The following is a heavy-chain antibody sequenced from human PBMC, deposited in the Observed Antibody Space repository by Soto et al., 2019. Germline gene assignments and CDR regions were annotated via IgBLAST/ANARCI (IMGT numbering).Heavy chain of an antibody. V-gene: IGHV4-59*01. CDR3: ARDLWGYCGTDCYPLDV. Sequence: PSETLSLTCTVSGGSIGGYYWSWIRQPPGKGLEWIGYMYKTGSTVYNPSFKSRVTISVDTSKNQFSLKLNSVTAADTAVYYCARDLWGYCGTDCYPLDVWGQGTTVTVSS. CDR2: MYKTGST. CDR1: GGSIGGYY. J-gene: IGHJ6*02. D-gene: IGHD2-21*02.